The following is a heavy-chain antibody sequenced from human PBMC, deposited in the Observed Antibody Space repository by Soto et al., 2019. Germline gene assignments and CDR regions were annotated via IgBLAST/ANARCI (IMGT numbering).Heavy chain of an antibody. CDR3: AKENQHLVHDY. J-gene: IGHJ4*02. CDR1: GFTFRNYG. D-gene: IGHD6-13*01. V-gene: IGHV3-30*18. Sequence: QVQLVESGGGVVRPGRSLRLTCAASGFTFRNYGMHWVRQAPGKGLEWVAVISHDGSDKYYADSMKGRFIISRDNSENTLFLNMNSLTPEDTAVYYCAKENQHLVHDYWGQGTLVTVSS. CDR2: ISHDGSDK.